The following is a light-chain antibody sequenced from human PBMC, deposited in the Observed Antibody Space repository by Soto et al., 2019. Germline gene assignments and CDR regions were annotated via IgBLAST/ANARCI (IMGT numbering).Light chain of an antibody. CDR3: QQYNNWPRT. Sequence: EIVMAHSSATLSFSAVERATLSCRASQSVSSNLAWYQQKPGQAPRLLIYGASTRATGIPARFSGSGSGTEFTLTISSLQSEDFAVYYCQQYNNWPRTFGQGTKVDIK. J-gene: IGKJ1*01. CDR1: QSVSSN. CDR2: GAS. V-gene: IGKV3-15*01.